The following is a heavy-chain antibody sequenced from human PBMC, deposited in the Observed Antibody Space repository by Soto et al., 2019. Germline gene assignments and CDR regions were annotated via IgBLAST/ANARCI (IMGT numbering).Heavy chain of an antibody. Sequence: SETLSLTCTVSGGSISSGDYYWSWIRQPPGKGLEWIGYIYYSGSTYYNPSLKSRVTISVDTSKNQFSLKLSSVTAADTAVYYCARGSYYYDSGGYYHYWGQGTLVT. CDR1: GGSISSGDYY. CDR3: ARGSYYYDSGGYYHY. D-gene: IGHD3-22*01. J-gene: IGHJ4*02. CDR2: IYYSGST. V-gene: IGHV4-30-4*01.